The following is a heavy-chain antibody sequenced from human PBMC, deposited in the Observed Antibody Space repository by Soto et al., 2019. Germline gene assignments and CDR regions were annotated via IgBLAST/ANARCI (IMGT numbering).Heavy chain of an antibody. V-gene: IGHV4-59*01. Sequence: PSETLSLTCIVSGCSISSYYWSWIRQPPGKGLEWIGYIYYSGSTKYNPSLKSRVTISVDTSKNQFSLKLNSVSAADTAVYYCARGSSESPRRWFDPWGQGTLVTVSS. CDR3: ARGSSESPRRWFDP. CDR2: IYYSGST. CDR1: GCSISSYY. J-gene: IGHJ5*02. D-gene: IGHD2-2*01.